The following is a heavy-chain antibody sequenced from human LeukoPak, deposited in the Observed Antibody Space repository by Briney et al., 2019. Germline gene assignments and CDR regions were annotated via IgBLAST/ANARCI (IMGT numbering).Heavy chain of an antibody. Sequence: GSLRLSCAASGVTFSSYWMHWVRQAPGKGLVWVSRINSDGSSTSYADSVKGRFTISRDNAKNTVSLEMNSLRAEDTAMYYCAVADFWGGYYTAWGQGTLVTVSS. V-gene: IGHV3-74*01. D-gene: IGHD3-3*01. CDR3: AVADFWGGYYTA. J-gene: IGHJ5*02. CDR2: INSDGSST. CDR1: GVTFSSYW.